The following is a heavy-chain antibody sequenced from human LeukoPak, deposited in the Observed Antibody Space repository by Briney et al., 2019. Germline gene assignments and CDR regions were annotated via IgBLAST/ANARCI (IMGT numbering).Heavy chain of an antibody. CDR1: GYTFTSYD. D-gene: IGHD2-2*01. V-gene: IGHV1-8*03. J-gene: IGHJ6*03. CDR2: MNPNSGNT. CDR3: ARGPIFRQVPAAYDYYYYYMDV. Sequence: ASVKVSCKASGYTFTSYDINWVRQATGQGLEWMGWMNPNSGNTGYAQKFQGRVTITRNTSISTAYMELSCLRSEDTAVYYCARGPIFRQVPAAYDYYYYYMDVWGKGTTVTVSS.